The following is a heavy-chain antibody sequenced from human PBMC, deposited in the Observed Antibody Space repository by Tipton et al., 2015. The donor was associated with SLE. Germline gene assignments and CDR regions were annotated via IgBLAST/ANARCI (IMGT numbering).Heavy chain of an antibody. V-gene: IGHV4-59*11. J-gene: IGHJ4*02. Sequence: TLSLTCTVSGGSISSHYGSWFRQPPGRGLEWIGYTSHTGYTDYNPSLKSRVTISVDTSKNQLSLKLTSVTTADTAVYYCARDRWFRELWGQGTLVTVSS. CDR1: GGSISSHY. CDR3: ARDRWFREL. CDR2: TSHTGYT. D-gene: IGHD3-10*01.